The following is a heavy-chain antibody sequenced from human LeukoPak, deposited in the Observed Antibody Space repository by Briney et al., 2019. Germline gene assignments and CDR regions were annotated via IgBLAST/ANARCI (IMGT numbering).Heavy chain of an antibody. CDR1: GYTFRSHG. D-gene: IGHD3-16*01. CDR2: INGAGDNT. J-gene: IGHJ4*02. V-gene: IGHV3-23*01. CDR3: ANVSVCYGCYRDY. Sequence: GGSLRLSCAASGYTFRSHGLTWVRQAPGKGVEGVSTINGAGDNTYSAETVTVRFTISTDNSKNTLYLPMHSLRAEDTAIYYCANVSVCYGCYRDYWGTATLVTVSS.